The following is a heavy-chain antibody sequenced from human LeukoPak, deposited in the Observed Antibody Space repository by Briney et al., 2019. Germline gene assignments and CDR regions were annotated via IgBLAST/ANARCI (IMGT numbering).Heavy chain of an antibody. CDR2: IIPIFGTA. J-gene: IGHJ6*03. V-gene: IGHV1-69*05. CDR3: ARDGDIAARPRDYYYYYYMDV. D-gene: IGHD6-6*01. CDR1: GGTFSSYA. Sequence: ASVKVSCTASGGTFSSYAISWVRQAPGQGLEWMGGIIPIFGTANYAQKFQGRVTITTDESTSTAYMELSSLRSEDTAVYYCARDGDIAARPRDYYYYYYMDVWGKGTTVTVSS.